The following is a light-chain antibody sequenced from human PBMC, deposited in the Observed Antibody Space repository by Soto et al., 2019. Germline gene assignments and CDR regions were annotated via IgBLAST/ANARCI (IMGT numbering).Light chain of an antibody. CDR1: QGVSRK. Sequence: DIFMTQSPAPLSVAPGERVTFSCRASQGVSRKLAWYQHKPGQAPRLLISGASTGATGIPARFSGSGSGTDFTLTISSLQPEDVATYYCQKYNSAPITFGQGTRLEIK. V-gene: IGKV3-15*01. J-gene: IGKJ5*01. CDR3: QKYNSAPIT. CDR2: GAS.